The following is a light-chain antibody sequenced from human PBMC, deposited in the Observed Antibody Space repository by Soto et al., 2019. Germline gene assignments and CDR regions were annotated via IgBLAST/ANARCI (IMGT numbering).Light chain of an antibody. CDR3: CSYAGSSMFV. V-gene: IGLV2-23*02. J-gene: IGLJ2*01. CDR2: EVV. Sequence: QSPLTQPASVSGSPGQSITISCTGSSSDVGPYNLVSWYQHHPGKAPKLMISEVVKRPSGVSNRFSGSKSGNTASLTISGLQAEDEADYYCCSYAGSSMFVFGGGTKVTVL. CDR1: SSDVGPYNL.